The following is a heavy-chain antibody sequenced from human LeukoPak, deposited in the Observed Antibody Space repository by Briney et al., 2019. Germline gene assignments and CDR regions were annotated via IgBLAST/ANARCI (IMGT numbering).Heavy chain of an antibody. CDR2: VRYDGSSE. V-gene: IGHV3-30*02. CDR1: GFTFSNYG. J-gene: IGHJ4*02. D-gene: IGHD4-17*01. CDR3: ARNDYGATLGAFDY. Sequence: GGSLRLSCAASGFTFSNYGIHWVRQAPGKGLEWVAFVRYDGSSEYYADSVKGRFTISRDNSKNTLYLHMKNLRAEDTAVYYCARNDYGATLGAFDYWGQGTLVTVSS.